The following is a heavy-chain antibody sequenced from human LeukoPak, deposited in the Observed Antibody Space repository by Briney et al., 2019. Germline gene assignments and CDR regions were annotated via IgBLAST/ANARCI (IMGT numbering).Heavy chain of an antibody. V-gene: IGHV3-64*01. CDR2: ISSNGGST. CDR1: GFTFSSYA. CDR3: ARGGGGSYYKGDPFDY. Sequence: GGSLRLSCAASGFTFSSYAMHWVRQAPGKGLEYVSAISSNGGSTYYANSVKGRFTISRDNSKNTLYLQMGSLRAEDMAVYYCARGGGGSYYKGDPFDYWGRGTLVIVSS. D-gene: IGHD1-26*01. J-gene: IGHJ4*02.